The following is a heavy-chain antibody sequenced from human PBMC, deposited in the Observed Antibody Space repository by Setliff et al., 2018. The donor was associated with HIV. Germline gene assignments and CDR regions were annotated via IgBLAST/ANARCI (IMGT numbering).Heavy chain of an antibody. J-gene: IGHJ6*02. V-gene: IGHV4-38-2*02. CDR2: IYHSGST. CDR1: GYSISSGYY. CDR3: ARDDSSGWHFYYYYGMDV. Sequence: SETLSLTCAVSGYSISSGYYWGWIRQPPGKGLEWIGTIYHSGSTYYNPSLKSRVTISVDTSKNQFSLKLSSVTAADTAVYYCARDDSSGWHFYYYYGMDVWGQGTTVTVSS. D-gene: IGHD6-19*01.